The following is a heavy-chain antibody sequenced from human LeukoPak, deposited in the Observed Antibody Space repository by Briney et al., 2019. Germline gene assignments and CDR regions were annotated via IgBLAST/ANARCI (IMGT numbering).Heavy chain of an antibody. V-gene: IGHV3-13*01. CDR3: ARGANGMDV. Sequence: GGTLRLSRAASVFTFSRYDMHWVRQATAKGLEDVSAIATAGGTYYPGSVKGRFTISRENAKNSLCLQMNRLRAGGTAVYYCARGANGMDVWGQGTTVTVSS. J-gene: IGHJ6*02. CDR1: VFTFSRYD. CDR2: IATAGGT.